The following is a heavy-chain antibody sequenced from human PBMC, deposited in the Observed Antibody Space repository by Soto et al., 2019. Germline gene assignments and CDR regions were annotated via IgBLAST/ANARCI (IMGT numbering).Heavy chain of an antibody. V-gene: IGHV1-18*01. CDR3: ATVLRGVVNWVDP. J-gene: IGHJ5*02. CDR2: LATYNRTR. D-gene: IGHD3-10*01. Sequence: HLVQSGTEVKKTGAYITVSGKTSGGTFNEFRLRRVGQAPGRGLEWMGGLATYNRTRNYGQKFQRRFNLTTDTSTSPAYMELNSQRDDNTAGYYFATVLRGVVNWVDPWGEGDLRIVSS. CDR1: GGTFNEFR.